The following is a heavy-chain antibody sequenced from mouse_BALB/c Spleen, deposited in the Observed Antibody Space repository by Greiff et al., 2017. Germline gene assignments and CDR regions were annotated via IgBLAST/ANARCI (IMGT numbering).Heavy chain of an antibody. Sequence: EVNLVESGGGLVKPGGSLKLSCAASGFTFSSYTMSWVRQTPEKRLEWVATISSGGGNTYYPDSVKGRFTISRDNAKNNLYLQMSSLRSEDTALYYCARYVLRYYAMDYWGQGTSVTVSS. D-gene: IGHD1-1*01. CDR1: GFTFSSYT. J-gene: IGHJ4*01. CDR2: ISSGGGNT. CDR3: ARYVLRYYAMDY. V-gene: IGHV5-9*03.